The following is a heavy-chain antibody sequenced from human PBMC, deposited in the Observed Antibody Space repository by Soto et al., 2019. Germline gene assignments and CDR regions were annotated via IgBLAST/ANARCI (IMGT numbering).Heavy chain of an antibody. CDR1: GYRFTSYW. J-gene: IGHJ6*04. Sequence: PGESLKISCKGSGYRFTSYWIGWVRQKPGKGLEWMGIIYPGDSDTRYSPSFQGQVTISTDKSINTAYLQWSSPKASDTAIYYCARHHDYSKYPAVWGKGTTVTVSS. D-gene: IGHD4-4*01. CDR3: ARHHDYSKYPAV. V-gene: IGHV5-51*01. CDR2: IYPGDSDT.